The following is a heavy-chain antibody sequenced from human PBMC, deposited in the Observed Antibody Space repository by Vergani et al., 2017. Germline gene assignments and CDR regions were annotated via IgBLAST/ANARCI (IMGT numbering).Heavy chain of an antibody. V-gene: IGHV4-39*07. CDR3: AYRGYSYGYRLDY. CDR2: INHSGST. D-gene: IGHD5-18*01. CDR1: GGSISSSSYY. J-gene: IGHJ4*02. Sequence: QLQLQESGPGLVKPSETLSLTCTVSGGSISSSSYYWSWIRQPPGKGLEWIGEINHSGSTNYNPSLKSRVTISIDTSKNQFSLKLSSVTAADTAVYYCAYRGYSYGYRLDYWGQGTLVTVSS.